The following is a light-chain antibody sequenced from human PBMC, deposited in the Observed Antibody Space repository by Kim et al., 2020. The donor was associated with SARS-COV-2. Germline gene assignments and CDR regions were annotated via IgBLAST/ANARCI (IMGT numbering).Light chain of an antibody. CDR2: DTS. CDR3: QQRSGWPLT. J-gene: IGKJ4*01. V-gene: IGKV3-11*01. CDR1: QSVSSY. Sequence: SLSPGGRATLSCRAGQSVSSYLAWYQQKAGQAPRLLIYDTSTRVTGIPARFTGSGSGTDFSLTISSLEPEDFAVYFCQQRSGWPLTFGGGTKVEI.